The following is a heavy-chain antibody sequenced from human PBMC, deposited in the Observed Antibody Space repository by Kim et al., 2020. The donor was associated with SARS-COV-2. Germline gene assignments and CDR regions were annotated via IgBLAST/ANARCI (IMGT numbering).Heavy chain of an antibody. D-gene: IGHD6-13*01. V-gene: IGHV4-31*03. CDR3: ASGYSSSWTESAVDY. CDR2: IYYSGST. Sequence: SETLSLTCTVSGGSISSGGYYWSWIRQHPGKGLEWIGYIYYSGSTYYNPSLKSRVTISVDTSKNQFSLKLSSVTAADTAVYYCASGYSSSWTESAVDYWGQGTLVTVSS. CDR1: GGSISSGGYY. J-gene: IGHJ4*02.